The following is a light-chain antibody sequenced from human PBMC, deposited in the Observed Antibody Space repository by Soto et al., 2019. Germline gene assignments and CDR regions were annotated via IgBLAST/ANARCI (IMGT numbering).Light chain of an antibody. J-gene: IGKJ2*01. Sequence: EIVLTQSPGTLSLSPGETATLSCRASQSVTKRFLTWYQQKPGQGPRHIIYGASSRATGIPDRFSGGGSGTDFTLTINRLEPEDFAVYYCQQYGESSYAFGQGTKLQIK. CDR1: QSVTKRF. CDR2: GAS. V-gene: IGKV3-20*01. CDR3: QQYGESSYA.